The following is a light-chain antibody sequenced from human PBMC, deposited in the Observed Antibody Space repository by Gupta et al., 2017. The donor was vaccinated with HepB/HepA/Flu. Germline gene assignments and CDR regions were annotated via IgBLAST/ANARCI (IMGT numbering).Light chain of an antibody. Sequence: EIVMTQSPFSLPVSPGEPASISCRSSQSLLHSNGYNYLDWYLQKPGQSPQLLIYLGSNRASGVPDRFSGSGSGTDFTLKISRVEAEDVGVYYCMQSFQTPPRNTFGQGTKLEIK. J-gene: IGKJ2*01. CDR3: MQSFQTPPRNT. CDR2: LGS. CDR1: QSLLHSNGYNY. V-gene: IGKV2-28*01.